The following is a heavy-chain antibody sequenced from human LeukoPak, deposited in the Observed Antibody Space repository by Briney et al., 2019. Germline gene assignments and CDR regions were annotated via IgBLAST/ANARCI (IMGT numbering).Heavy chain of an antibody. J-gene: IGHJ6*03. Sequence: SETLSLTCSVSGGSISSSSYFWGWIRQPPGKGLEWIASVHYSGSTYYNPSLKSRVTISVDTSKNRFSLKLSSVTAADTAVYFCARQLYVSGSYYAPMDVWGKGTTVTISS. CDR3: ARQLYVSGSYYAPMDV. V-gene: IGHV4-39*01. D-gene: IGHD3-10*01. CDR1: GGSISSSSYF. CDR2: VHYSGST.